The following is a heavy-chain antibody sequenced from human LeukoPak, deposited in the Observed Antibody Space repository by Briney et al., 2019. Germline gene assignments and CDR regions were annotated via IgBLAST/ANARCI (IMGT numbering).Heavy chain of an antibody. CDR3: ARLPKRVTSYYYYMDV. V-gene: IGHV4-34*01. CDR2: INHIGST. J-gene: IGHJ6*03. CDR1: GGSFSGYY. Sequence: SEILSLTCVVYGGSFSGYYWSWIRQPPGKGPEWIGEINHIGSTNYNPSLKSRVTISVDTSKNQFSLKLSSVTAADTAVYYCARLPKRVTSYYYYMDVWGKGTTVTVSS.